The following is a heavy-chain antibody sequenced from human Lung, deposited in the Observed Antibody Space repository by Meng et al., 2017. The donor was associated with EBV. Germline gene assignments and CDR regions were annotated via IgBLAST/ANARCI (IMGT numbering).Heavy chain of an antibody. CDR3: AREKSPGHFDY. CDR2: INPNNGGT. V-gene: IGHV1-46*01. CDR1: GYTFTDYF. J-gene: IGHJ4*02. Sequence: QVKLWQSGAEVMKPGASLRVSCRASGYTFTDYFLHWVRQAPGQGLEWLGTINPNNGGTNYAQRFQDRVTLTRDTSTSTVYMELSSLGSEDTALYYCAREKSPGHFDYLGQGILVTVSS.